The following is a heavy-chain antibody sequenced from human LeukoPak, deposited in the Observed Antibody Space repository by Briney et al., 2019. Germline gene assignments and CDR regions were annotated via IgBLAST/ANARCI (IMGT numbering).Heavy chain of an antibody. CDR2: IHHSGST. CDR1: GVSISSSNR. D-gene: IGHD3-10*01. J-gene: IGHJ4*02. V-gene: IGHV4-4*02. Sequence: SETLSLTCDVSGVSISSSNRWSWVRQPPGKGLEWIGEIHHSGSTNYNPSLKSRVTISVDKSKNQFSLNLNSVTAADTAVYYCAREGDPTGSYYNYWGQGILVTVSS. CDR3: AREGDPTGSYYNY.